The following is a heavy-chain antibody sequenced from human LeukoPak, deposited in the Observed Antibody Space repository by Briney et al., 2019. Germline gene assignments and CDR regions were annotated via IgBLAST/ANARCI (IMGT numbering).Heavy chain of an antibody. CDR2: INPNSGRA. D-gene: IGHD7-27*01. CDR1: GYTFTNYN. V-gene: IGHV1-8*01. Sequence: ASVKVSCKASGYTFTNYNVDWVRQATGQGLEWMGWINPNSGRAGCVQKFQGRVTMTSDSSISTAYMELSSLRSEDTAIYYCVRTPPNWGFDYWGQGTLVTVSS. CDR3: VRTPPNWGFDY. J-gene: IGHJ4*02.